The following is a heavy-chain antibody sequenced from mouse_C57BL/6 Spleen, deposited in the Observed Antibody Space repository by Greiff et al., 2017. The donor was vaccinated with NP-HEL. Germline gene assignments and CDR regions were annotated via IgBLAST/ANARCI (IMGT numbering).Heavy chain of an antibody. V-gene: IGHV5-17*01. CDR3: ARRYYYGSTLYFDV. CDR1: GFTFSDYG. CDR2: ISSGSSTI. D-gene: IGHD1-1*01. J-gene: IGHJ1*03. Sequence: EVMLVESGGGLVKPGGSLKLSCAASGFTFSDYGMHWVRQAPEKGLEWVAYISSGSSTIYYADTVKGRFTISRDNAKNTLFLQMTSLRSEDTAMYYCARRYYYGSTLYFDVWGTGTTVTVSS.